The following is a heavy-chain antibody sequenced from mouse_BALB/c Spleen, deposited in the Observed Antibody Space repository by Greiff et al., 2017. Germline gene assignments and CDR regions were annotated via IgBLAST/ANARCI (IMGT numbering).Heavy chain of an antibody. CDR1: GFTFSSFG. J-gene: IGHJ4*01. V-gene: IGHV5-17*02. CDR3: ARSGYDYDGDYAMDY. CDR2: ISSGSSTI. D-gene: IGHD2-4*01. Sequence: EVKVVESGGGLVQPGGSRKLSCAASGFTFSSFGMHWVRQAPEKGLEWVAYISSGSSTIYYADTVKGRFTISRDNPKNTLFLQMTSLRSEDTAMYYCARSGYDYDGDYAMDYWGQGTSVTVSS.